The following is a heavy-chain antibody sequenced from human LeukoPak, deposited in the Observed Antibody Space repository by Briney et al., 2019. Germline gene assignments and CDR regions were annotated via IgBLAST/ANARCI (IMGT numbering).Heavy chain of an antibody. CDR3: AREGYDSSGYPNFFFDY. Sequence: VGSLRLSCAASGFTFSSYGMHWVRQAPGKGLEWVAVIWYDGSNKYYADSVKGRFTISRDNSKNTLYLQMNSLRAEDTAVYYCAREGYDSSGYPNFFFDYWGQGTLVTVSS. J-gene: IGHJ4*02. V-gene: IGHV3-33*01. CDR2: IWYDGSNK. D-gene: IGHD3-22*01. CDR1: GFTFSSYG.